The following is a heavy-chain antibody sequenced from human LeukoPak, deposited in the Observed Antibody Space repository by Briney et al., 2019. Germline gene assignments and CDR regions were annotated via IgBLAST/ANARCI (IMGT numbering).Heavy chain of an antibody. D-gene: IGHD4-17*01. V-gene: IGHV3-30*04. Sequence: GGSLRLSCAASGFTFSSYAMHWVRQAPGKGLEWVAVISYDGSNKYYADSVKGRFTISRDNSKNTLYLQMNNLTTEDTAAYYCAKEVSDYVTYYYMDVWGKGTTVTVSS. CDR2: ISYDGSNK. J-gene: IGHJ6*03. CDR3: AKEVSDYVTYYYMDV. CDR1: GFTFSSYA.